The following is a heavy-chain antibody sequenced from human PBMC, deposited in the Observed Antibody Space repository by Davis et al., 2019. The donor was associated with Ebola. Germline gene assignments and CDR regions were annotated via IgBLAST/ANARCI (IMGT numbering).Heavy chain of an antibody. CDR2: IATSAT. D-gene: IGHD6-19*01. V-gene: IGHV3-48*01. CDR1: GFDFSYHR. CDR3: ARGDSISGLYGVMGAFDM. J-gene: IGHJ3*02. Sequence: PGGSLRLSCAASGFDFSYHRMNWVRQVPGKGLEWLSYIATSATDYADSVKGRFTISRDNAQNSLYLQMNNLRAEDTAMYYCARGDSISGLYGVMGAFDMWGQGTMVTVSS.